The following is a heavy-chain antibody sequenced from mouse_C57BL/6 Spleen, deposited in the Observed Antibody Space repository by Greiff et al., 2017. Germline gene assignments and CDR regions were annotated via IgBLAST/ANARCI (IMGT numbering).Heavy chain of an antibody. CDR3: ARHDGGFAY. D-gene: IGHD2-3*01. CDR2: ISNGGGST. J-gene: IGHJ3*01. CDR1: GFTFSDYY. V-gene: IGHV5-12*01. Sequence: EVHLVESGGGLVQPGGSLKLSCAASGFTFSDYYMYWVRQTPEKRLEWVAYISNGGGSTYYPDTVKGRFTISRDNAKNTLYLQMSRLKSEDTAMYYCARHDGGFAYWGQGTLVTVSA.